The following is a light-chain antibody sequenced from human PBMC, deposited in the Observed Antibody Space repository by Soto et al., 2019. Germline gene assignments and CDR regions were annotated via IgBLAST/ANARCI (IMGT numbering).Light chain of an antibody. CDR3: QHYGYSQWT. CDR1: QTGNNNY. J-gene: IGKJ1*01. Sequence: IVLTQSPGTLSLSPGERATLSCRASQTGNNNYLAWYQHKSGQAPRLLIYGVYTRASGITDRFSGSGSGTEFTLTITRLEPEDSAVYFCQHYGYSQWTFGQGTKVEIK. V-gene: IGKV3-20*01. CDR2: GVY.